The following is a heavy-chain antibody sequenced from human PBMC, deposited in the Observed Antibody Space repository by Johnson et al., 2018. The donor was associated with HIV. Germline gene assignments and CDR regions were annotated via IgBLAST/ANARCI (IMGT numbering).Heavy chain of an antibody. J-gene: IGHJ3*02. CDR2: ISYDGSNK. V-gene: IGHV3-30-3*01. Sequence: QVQLVESGGGLVQPGRSLRFSCAASGFTFSSYAMHWVRQAPGKGLEWVAVISYDGSNKYYADSVKGRFTISRDNSKNTLFLQMNSLRPEDTAVYYCANRRGIGDGTTGSLDIWGQGTMVTVSS. CDR3: ANRRGIGDGTTGSLDI. D-gene: IGHD3-16*01. CDR1: GFTFSSYA.